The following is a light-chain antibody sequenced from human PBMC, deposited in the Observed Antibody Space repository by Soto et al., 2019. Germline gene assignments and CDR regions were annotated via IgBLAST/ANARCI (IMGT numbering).Light chain of an antibody. CDR2: DAS. CDR3: QQRSNWPPSIT. CDR1: QSVSSY. V-gene: IGKV3-11*01. Sequence: EIVLTQSPATLSLSPGERATLSCRASQSVSSYLAWYQQKPGQAPRLLIYDASNRATGIPARFSGSGSGTDFTLTISSLEPADFASYYCQQRSNWPPSITFGQGTQLEIK. J-gene: IGKJ5*01.